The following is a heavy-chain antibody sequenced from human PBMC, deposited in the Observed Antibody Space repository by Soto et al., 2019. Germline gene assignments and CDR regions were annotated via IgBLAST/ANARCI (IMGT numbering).Heavy chain of an antibody. J-gene: IGHJ4*02. CDR2: ISGSGGST. Sequence: GGSLRLSCASSVFTFSSYAMSCVRHSPGKWLEWVSAISGSGGSTYYADSVKGRFTISRDNSKNTLYLQMNSLRAEDTAVYYCAKDSITMVRGVTNVPEYWGQGTLFTVSS. CDR1: VFTFSSYA. V-gene: IGHV3-23*01. D-gene: IGHD3-10*01. CDR3: AKDSITMVRGVTNVPEY.